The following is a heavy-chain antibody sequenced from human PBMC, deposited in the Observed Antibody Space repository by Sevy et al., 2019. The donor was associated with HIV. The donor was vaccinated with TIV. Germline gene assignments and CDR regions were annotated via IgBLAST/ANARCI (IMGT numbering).Heavy chain of an antibody. Sequence: GGSLRLSCAASGFNVSSNYMNWVRQAPGKGLEWVSVIYSGANTDYADSVKGRFTISRDTTKNTMYLQMNSPRAEDTAVYYCARDTITYYYDSSGYYTSGYGMDVWGQGTTVTVSS. J-gene: IGHJ6*02. V-gene: IGHV3-53*01. CDR1: GFNVSSNY. CDR3: ARDTITYYYDSSGYYTSGYGMDV. CDR2: IYSGANT. D-gene: IGHD3-22*01.